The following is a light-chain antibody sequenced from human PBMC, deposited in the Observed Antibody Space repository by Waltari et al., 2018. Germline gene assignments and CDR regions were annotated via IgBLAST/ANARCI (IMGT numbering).Light chain of an antibody. Sequence: QSALTQPASVSGSPGQSITISCTGTSSDVGGYNYVSWYQQHPGKAPKLMIYDVSKRPSGVSNRFSGSKSGNTASLTISGLQAEDEADYYCCSYAGSSTSYWVFGGGTKLTVL. CDR2: DVS. J-gene: IGLJ3*02. CDR3: CSYAGSSTSYWV. V-gene: IGLV2-23*02. CDR1: SSDVGGYNY.